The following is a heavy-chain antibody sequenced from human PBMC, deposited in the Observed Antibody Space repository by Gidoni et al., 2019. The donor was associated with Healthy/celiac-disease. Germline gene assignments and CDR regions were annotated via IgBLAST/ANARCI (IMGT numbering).Heavy chain of an antibody. D-gene: IGHD4-17*01. CDR3: ACGRDYGDYVDDY. CDR1: GCTFSSYA. J-gene: IGHJ4*02. Sequence: QVHLVQTGSSVKKPRSSVKFSCKASGCTFSSYAISWVRQAPGQGLDWMGRIIPILGIANYAQKFQGRVTIIADNSLSTAYMELSSLRSEEMAVYYCACGRDYGDYVDDYWGQGTLVTVSS. CDR2: IIPILGIA. V-gene: IGHV1-69*04.